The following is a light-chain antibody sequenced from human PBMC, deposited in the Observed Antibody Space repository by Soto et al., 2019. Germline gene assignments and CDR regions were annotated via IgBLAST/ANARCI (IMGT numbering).Light chain of an antibody. J-gene: IGKJ3*01. CDR1: QSISTW. CDR2: DAS. Sequence: DIQMTQSPSTLSASVGDRVTITCRASQSISTWLACYQQKPGKAPKVLIYDASSLESGVPSRFSGSGSGTEFTLTISCLQPDDVATYYCQQYKNYLTFGPGTKVDI. V-gene: IGKV1-5*01. CDR3: QQYKNYLT.